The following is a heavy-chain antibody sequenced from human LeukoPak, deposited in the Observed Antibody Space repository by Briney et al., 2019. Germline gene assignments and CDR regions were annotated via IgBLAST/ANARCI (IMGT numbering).Heavy chain of an antibody. D-gene: IGHD2-2*01. Sequence: PSETLSLTCAVYGGSFSGYYWSWIRQPPGKGLEWIGEINHSGSTNYNPSLKSRVTISVDTSKNQFSLKLSSVTAADTAVYYCARRVRRRIVVVPAATAFDYWGQGTLVTVPS. CDR2: INHSGST. CDR3: ARRVRRRIVVVPAATAFDY. V-gene: IGHV4-34*01. CDR1: GGSFSGYY. J-gene: IGHJ4*02.